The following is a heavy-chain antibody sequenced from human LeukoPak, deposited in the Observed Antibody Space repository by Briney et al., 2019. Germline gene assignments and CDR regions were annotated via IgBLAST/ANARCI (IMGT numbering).Heavy chain of an antibody. CDR1: GFTFSSYS. CDR3: ATAATTVTTGDYFDY. D-gene: IGHD4-17*01. J-gene: IGHJ4*02. Sequence: GGSLRLSCAASGFTFSSYSMNWVRQAPGKGLEWMGGFDPEDGETIYAQKFQGRVTMTEDTSTDTAYMELSSLRSEDTAVYYCATAATTVTTGDYFDYWGQGTLVTVSS. V-gene: IGHV1-24*01. CDR2: FDPEDGET.